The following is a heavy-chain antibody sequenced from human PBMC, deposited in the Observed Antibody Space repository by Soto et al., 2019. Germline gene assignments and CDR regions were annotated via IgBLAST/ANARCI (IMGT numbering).Heavy chain of an antibody. D-gene: IGHD3-16*01. CDR2: VNSDGDTT. CDR3: ASNYAYAEGYYFYCTDV. Sequence: EVQLVESGGGLVQPGGSLRLSCAASGFTFRNYWMHWVRQAPGKGLVWVTRVNSDGDTTYYADSVKGRFTISRDNAKNTLHLQMNSLGAEDTAVYYCASNYAYAEGYYFYCTDVCGQGTTVTVSS. V-gene: IGHV3-74*01. CDR1: GFTFRNYW. J-gene: IGHJ6*02.